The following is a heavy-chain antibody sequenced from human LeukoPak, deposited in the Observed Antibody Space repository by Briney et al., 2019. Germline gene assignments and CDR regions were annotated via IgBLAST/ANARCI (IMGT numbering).Heavy chain of an antibody. CDR3: ARGSKYSSSWYVDY. CDR2: INSDGSST. V-gene: IGHV3-74*01. Sequence: PGGSLRLSCAASGFTFSSYWMHWVRQAPGKGPVWLSSINSDGSSTTYADSVKGRFTISRDNAKNTLYLQMDSLRVEDTAVYHCARGSKYSSSWYVDYWGQGTLVIVSS. CDR1: GFTFSSYW. D-gene: IGHD6-13*01. J-gene: IGHJ4*02.